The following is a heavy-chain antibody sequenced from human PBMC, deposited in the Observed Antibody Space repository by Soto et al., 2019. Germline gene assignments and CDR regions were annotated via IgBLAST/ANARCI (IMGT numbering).Heavy chain of an antibody. J-gene: IGHJ4*02. Sequence: EVQLLESGGGLVQPGGSLTLSCAASGFTFSSYAMRWVRQAPGKGLEWVSAISGSGGSTYYADSVKGRFTISRDKSKNTLYLQMNSLKADDTAVYYCANKHIMVTFVGWYYFDYWGQGTLVTVSS. V-gene: IGHV3-23*01. D-gene: IGHD2-8*01. CDR1: GFTFSSYA. CDR3: ANKHIMVTFVGWYYFDY. CDR2: ISGSGGST.